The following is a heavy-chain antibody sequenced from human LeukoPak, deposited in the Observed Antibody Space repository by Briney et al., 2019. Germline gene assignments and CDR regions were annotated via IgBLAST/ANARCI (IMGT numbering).Heavy chain of an antibody. Sequence: GGSLRFSCAASGFTFSSYAMSWVRQAPGKGLEWVSAISGSGGSTYYADSVKGRFTISRDNSKNTLYVQMNSLRAEDTAVYYCARLGDSGSYFDYWGQGILVTVSS. CDR2: ISGSGGST. V-gene: IGHV3-23*01. D-gene: IGHD1-26*01. CDR1: GFTFSSYA. J-gene: IGHJ4*02. CDR3: ARLGDSGSYFDY.